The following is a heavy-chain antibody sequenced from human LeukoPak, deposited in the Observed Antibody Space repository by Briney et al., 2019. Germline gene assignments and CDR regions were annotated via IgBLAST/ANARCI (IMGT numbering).Heavy chain of an antibody. CDR3: ARGRSGTSVGDY. CDR1: GFTFSSYW. D-gene: IGHD1-1*01. CDR2: INTDGSTT. J-gene: IGHJ4*02. V-gene: IGHV3-74*01. Sequence: PGGSLRLSCAASGFTFSSYWMHWVRQAPGKGLVWVSRINTDGSTTSYADSVKGRFTISRDNAKNTLYLQMNSLRAEDTAVYYCARGRSGTSVGDYWGQGTLVTVSS.